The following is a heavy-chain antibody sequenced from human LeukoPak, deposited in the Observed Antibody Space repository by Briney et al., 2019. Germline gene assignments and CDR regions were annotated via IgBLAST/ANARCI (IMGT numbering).Heavy chain of an antibody. Sequence: SETLSLTCAVYGGSFSGYYWSWIRQPPGKGLEWIGEINHSGSTNYNPSLKSRVTISVDTSKNQFSLKLSSVTAADTAVYYCVRGTPPPVMVVAASLDYWGQGTLVTVSS. V-gene: IGHV4-34*01. CDR3: VRGTPPPVMVVAASLDY. CDR1: GGSFSGYY. J-gene: IGHJ4*02. CDR2: INHSGST. D-gene: IGHD2-15*01.